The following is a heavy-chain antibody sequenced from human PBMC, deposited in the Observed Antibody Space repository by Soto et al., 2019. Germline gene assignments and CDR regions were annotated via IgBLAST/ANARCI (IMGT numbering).Heavy chain of an antibody. Sequence: EVQLLESGGGLVQPGGSLRLSCVASGFSFSSYAMNWVRQAPGKGLEWVSGISGGGGSTYYADSVKGRFTISRDNSKNTVYLQMNGLRAEDTALFYCGQDTVIRGVKGAFDFWGQGTMVTVFS. CDR2: ISGGGGST. CDR3: GQDTVIRGVKGAFDF. D-gene: IGHD3-10*01. V-gene: IGHV3-23*01. CDR1: GFSFSSYA. J-gene: IGHJ3*01.